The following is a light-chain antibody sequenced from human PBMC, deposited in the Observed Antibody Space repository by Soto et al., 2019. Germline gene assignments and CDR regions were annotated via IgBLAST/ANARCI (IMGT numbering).Light chain of an antibody. CDR2: DVS. Sequence: QSVLTQPASVSGSPGQSITISCTGPTSDVGSYNRVSWYQQYPGKAPTLMINDVSNRPSGVSDRFSGSKSGNTASLTISGLQAEDEADYYCSSFTSSSTWVFGGGTKVTVL. J-gene: IGLJ3*02. CDR3: SSFTSSSTWV. V-gene: IGLV2-14*03. CDR1: TSDVGSYNR.